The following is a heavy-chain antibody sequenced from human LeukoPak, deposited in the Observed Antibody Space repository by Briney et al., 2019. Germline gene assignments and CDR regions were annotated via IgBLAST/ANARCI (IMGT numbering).Heavy chain of an antibody. J-gene: IGHJ5*02. CDR3: ARYNWNTWFDP. CDR1: GDSVSNDRYY. V-gene: IGHV4-61*01. Sequence: SETLSLTCTVSGDSVSNDRYYWTWIRQSPGKGLEWIAYIRYSGHTNYNPSLDTRVAISLDASKNQLSLRLYSVTAADTAMYYCARYNWNTWFDPWGQGALVTVSS. D-gene: IGHD1-1*01. CDR2: IRYSGHT.